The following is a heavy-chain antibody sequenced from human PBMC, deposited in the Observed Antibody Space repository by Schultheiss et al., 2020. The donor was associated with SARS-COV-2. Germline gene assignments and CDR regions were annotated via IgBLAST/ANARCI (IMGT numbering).Heavy chain of an antibody. CDR3: ASFMITFGGIIGKTFDY. Sequence: GGSLRLSCAASGFTFSSYGIHWVRQAQGKGLEWVAVISYDGSNKYYADSVKGRFTISRDNSKNTLYLQMNSLRAEDTAVYYCASFMITFGGIIGKTFDYWGQGTLVTVSS. V-gene: IGHV3-30*03. CDR2: ISYDGSNK. J-gene: IGHJ4*02. D-gene: IGHD3-16*02. CDR1: GFTFSSYG.